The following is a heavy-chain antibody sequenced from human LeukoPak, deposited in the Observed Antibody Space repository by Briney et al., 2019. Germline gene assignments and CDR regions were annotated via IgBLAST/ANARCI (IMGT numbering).Heavy chain of an antibody. CDR1: GFTFSNYW. CDR2: INSDGSII. V-gene: IGHV3-74*01. D-gene: IGHD5-12*01. Sequence: GGSLRLSCAASGFTFSNYWMHWVRQAPGKGLVWVSRINSDGSIITYADSVKGRFTISRDNAKNTLYLQMNSLSAEDTAVYYCAKDRVAHFFYWYFDLWGRGTLVTVSS. J-gene: IGHJ2*01. CDR3: AKDRVAHFFYWYFDL.